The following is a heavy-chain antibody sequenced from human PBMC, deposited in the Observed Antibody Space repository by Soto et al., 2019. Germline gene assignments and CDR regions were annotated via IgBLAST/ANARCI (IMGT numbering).Heavy chain of an antibody. V-gene: IGHV1-2*04. CDR3: ARGYCSSTSCYDWFDP. CDR1: GYTFTGYY. CDR2: INPNSGGT. J-gene: IGHJ5*02. Sequence: ASVKVSCKASGYTFTGYYMHWVRQAPGQGLEWMGWINPNSGGTNYAQKFQGWVTMTRDTSISTAYMELSRLRSDDTAVYYCARGYCSSTSCYDWFDPWGQGTQVTVSS. D-gene: IGHD2-2*01.